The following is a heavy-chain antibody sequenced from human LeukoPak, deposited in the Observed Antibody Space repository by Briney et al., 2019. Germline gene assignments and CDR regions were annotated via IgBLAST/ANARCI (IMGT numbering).Heavy chain of an antibody. D-gene: IGHD6-13*01. V-gene: IGHV3-21*01. Sequence: TGGSLRLSCAASGFTFSRYTMNWVRQAPGKGLEWVSSITSGGTYIYYADSVKGRFTISRDNAKNSLYLQMNSLRAEDTAVYYCARAESLAAAGTGYFDYWGQGTLVTVSS. CDR1: GFTFSRYT. CDR3: ARAESLAAAGTGYFDY. J-gene: IGHJ4*02. CDR2: ITSGGTYI.